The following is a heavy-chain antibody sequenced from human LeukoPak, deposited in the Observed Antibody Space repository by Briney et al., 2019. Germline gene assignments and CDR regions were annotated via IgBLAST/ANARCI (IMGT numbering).Heavy chain of an antibody. CDR3: ARDSTCGGDCYYFDY. CDR2: IYSGGST. D-gene: IGHD2-21*02. V-gene: IGHV3-53*01. CDR1: GFTVSSNY. Sequence: GGSLRLSCAASGFTVSSNYMSWVRQAPGKGLEWVSVIYSGGSTYYADSVKDRFTISRDNSKNTLYLQMNSLRAEDTAVYYCARDSTCGGDCYYFDYWGQGTLVTVSS. J-gene: IGHJ4*02.